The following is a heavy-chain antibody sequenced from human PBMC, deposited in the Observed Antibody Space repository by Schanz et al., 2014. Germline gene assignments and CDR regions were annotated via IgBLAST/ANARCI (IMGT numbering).Heavy chain of an antibody. V-gene: IGHV4-39*01. CDR1: GGSIRRSTYY. J-gene: IGHJ5*02. D-gene: IGHD3-10*01. Sequence: QLQLQESGPGLVKPSETLSLTCTVSGGSIRRSTYYWGWIRQPPGKGLEWVASIYNSGSAYYGPPLKSRVPIPVETSKNQFSLRLNSVTASDTAVYYCVRQLLWFGESGVDTWGQGTLVVVSS. CDR3: VRQLLWFGESGVDT. CDR2: IYNSGSA.